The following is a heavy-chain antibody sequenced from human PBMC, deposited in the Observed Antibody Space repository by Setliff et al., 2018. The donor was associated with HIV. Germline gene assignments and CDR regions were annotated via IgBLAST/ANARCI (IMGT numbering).Heavy chain of an antibody. CDR3: ARDVDKLFDY. D-gene: IGHD3-22*01. CDR1: DASISNYH. V-gene: IGHV4-59*12. Sequence: SETLSLTCTVSDASISNYHWSWIRQPPGKGLEWIGYIYYSGSTDYNPSLKSRVTISIETSKNQFSLKLTSVTAADTAVYYCARDVDKLFDYWGQGILVTVSS. CDR2: IYYSGST. J-gene: IGHJ4*02.